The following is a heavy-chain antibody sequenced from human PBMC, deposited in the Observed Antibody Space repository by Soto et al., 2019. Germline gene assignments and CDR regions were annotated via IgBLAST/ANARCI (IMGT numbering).Heavy chain of an antibody. Sequence: KTSETLSLTCTVSGGSISSYYWTWIRQPAGKGLEWIGRTHTSGSTDYNPSLKSRVTMSLDTSKNQFSLKLSSLTAADTAVYYCARDVGLARFDPWGQGTLVTVSS. V-gene: IGHV4-4*07. CDR2: THTSGST. CDR1: GGSISSYY. J-gene: IGHJ5*02. D-gene: IGHD1-26*01. CDR3: ARDVGLARFDP.